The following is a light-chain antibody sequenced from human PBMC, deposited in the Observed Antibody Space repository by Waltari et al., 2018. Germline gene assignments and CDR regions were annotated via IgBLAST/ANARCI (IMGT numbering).Light chain of an antibody. CDR1: SSNIGDNH. V-gene: IGLV1-47*01. Sequence: QSVVTQPPSASGTPGQRVTISCSGSSSNIGDNHVYWYQQVPGTAPKLLVHTNNERRSGVPARVTGSKSGTSASLAIYGLRSEDEADYYCASWDDKLNAWVIGGGTRLTVL. CDR3: ASWDDKLNAWV. J-gene: IGLJ3*02. CDR2: TNN.